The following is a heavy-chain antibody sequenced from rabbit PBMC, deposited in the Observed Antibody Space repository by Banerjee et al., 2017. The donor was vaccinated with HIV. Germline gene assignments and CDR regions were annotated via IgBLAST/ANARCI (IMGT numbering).Heavy chain of an antibody. V-gene: IGHV1S40*01. CDR2: IYAGSSGTS. D-gene: IGHD6-1*01. Sequence: QSLEESGGDLVKPGASLTLTCTASGFSFSNHYYMCWVRQAPGKGLEWIACIYAGSSGTSTCARWAKGRFSISKSSSTTVTLQMTTLTAADTASYFCASDAGCAGYGYGDWLDLWGPGTLVTVS. CDR1: GFSFSNHYY. CDR3: ASDAGCAGYGYGDWLDL. J-gene: IGHJ5*01.